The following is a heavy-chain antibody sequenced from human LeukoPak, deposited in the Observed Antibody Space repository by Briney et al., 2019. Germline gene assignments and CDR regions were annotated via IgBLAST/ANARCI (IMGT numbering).Heavy chain of an antibody. J-gene: IGHJ4*02. CDR2: ISGSGGST. V-gene: IGHV3-23*01. CDR1: GFTFSSYA. D-gene: IGHD3-9*01. CDR3: AKALRYFDGPSYYFDY. Sequence: GGSLRLSCAASGFTFSSYAMSSVRQAPRKGLEWGSAISGSGGSTYYADSVKGRFTISRDNSKNTLYLQMNSLRAEDTAVYYCAKALRYFDGPSYYFDYWGQGTLVTVSS.